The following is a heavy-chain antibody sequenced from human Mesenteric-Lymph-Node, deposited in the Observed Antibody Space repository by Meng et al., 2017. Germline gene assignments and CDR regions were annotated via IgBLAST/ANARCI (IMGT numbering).Heavy chain of an antibody. CDR2: INHSGST. D-gene: IGHD2/OR15-2a*01. Sequence: VQPQEPGPGLGNPSPTLSLTCSVSGGSISSGDSYWSWIRQPPGKGLEWIGEINHSGSTNYNPSLKSRVTISVDTSKNQFSLKLSSVTAADTAVYYCARGFLSFVRVFDYWGQGTLVTVPS. CDR1: GGSISSGDSY. CDR3: ARGFLSFVRVFDY. V-gene: IGHV4-30-4*01. J-gene: IGHJ4*02.